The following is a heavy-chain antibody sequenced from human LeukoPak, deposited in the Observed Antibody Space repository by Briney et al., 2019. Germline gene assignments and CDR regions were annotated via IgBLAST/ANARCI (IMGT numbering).Heavy chain of an antibody. CDR2: IYPSGTT. CDR3: ARAPSRDYDSRYYYYMDV. J-gene: IGHJ6*03. Sequence: SETLSLSCPVSANSISRYYWSWTQQPAGNVLESIGRIYPSGTTNYNPSLKSRITMSVDTSKNQFSLKLSSVTAADTAVYYCARAPSRDYDSRYYYYMDVWGKGTTVTVSS. D-gene: IGHD3-22*01. V-gene: IGHV4-4*07. CDR1: ANSISRYY.